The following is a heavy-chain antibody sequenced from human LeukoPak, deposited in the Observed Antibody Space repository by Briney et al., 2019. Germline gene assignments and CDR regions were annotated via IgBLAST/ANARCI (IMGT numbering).Heavy chain of an antibody. CDR1: GYTFTSYG. Sequence: ASVKVSCKASGYTFTSYGISWVRQAPGQGLEWMGWISAYNGNTNYAQKLQGRVTMTTDTSTSTDYMELRSLRSDDTAVYYCARTGDSSGPDAFDIWGQGTMVTVSS. J-gene: IGHJ3*02. CDR2: ISAYNGNT. V-gene: IGHV1-18*01. CDR3: ARTGDSSGPDAFDI. D-gene: IGHD3-22*01.